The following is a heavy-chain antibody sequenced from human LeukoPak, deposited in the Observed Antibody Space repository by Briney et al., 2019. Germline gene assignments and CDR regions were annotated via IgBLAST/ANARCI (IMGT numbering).Heavy chain of an antibody. V-gene: IGHV4-59*12. J-gene: IGHJ4*02. CDR1: GGSISSYY. CDR3: ASLRDGYNWGIDY. CDR2: IYYSGST. Sequence: SETLSLTCTVSGGSISSYYWSWIRQPPGKGLEWIGYIYYSGSTNYNPSLKSRVTISVDTSKNQFSLKLSSVTAADTAVYYCASLRDGYNWGIDYWGQGTLVTVSS. D-gene: IGHD5-24*01.